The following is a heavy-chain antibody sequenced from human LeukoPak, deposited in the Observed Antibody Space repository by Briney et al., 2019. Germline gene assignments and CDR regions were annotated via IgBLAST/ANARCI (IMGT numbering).Heavy chain of an antibody. CDR3: AREVRYTSSWYVFYYFDY. CDR2: IEHSGGG. CDR1: GFTFNNYA. V-gene: IGHV3-23*01. Sequence: GGSLRLSCAASGFTFNNYAMSWVRQAPGKGLEWVSGIEHSGGGKYADSVKGRFAISRDNAKNSLYLQMNSLRVEDTAVYYCAREVRYTSSWYVFYYFDYWGQGTLVTVSS. J-gene: IGHJ4*02. D-gene: IGHD6-13*01.